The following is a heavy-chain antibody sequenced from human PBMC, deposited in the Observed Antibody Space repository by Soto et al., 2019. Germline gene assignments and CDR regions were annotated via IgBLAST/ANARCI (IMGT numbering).Heavy chain of an antibody. CDR1: GYTFTSYD. V-gene: IGHV1-8*01. D-gene: IGHD3-10*01. CDR3: SADVDYFGSGNRHRIGMDD. Sequence: QVQLVQSGAEVKKPGASVKVSCKASGYTFTSYDINWVRQATGQGLEWMGWMNPNSGNTGYAQKFQGRGSMTRNTSINTAYMELMSLRSEDTAVFYCSADVDYFGSGNRHRIGMDDWGQGTLVTVSS. J-gene: IGHJ4*02. CDR2: MNPNSGNT.